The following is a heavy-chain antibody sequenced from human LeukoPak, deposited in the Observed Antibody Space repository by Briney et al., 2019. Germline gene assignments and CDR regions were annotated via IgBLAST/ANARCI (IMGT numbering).Heavy chain of an antibody. Sequence: PGGSLRLSCAASGFTFSSYGMHWVRQAPGKGLEWVAVISYDGSNKYYADSVKGRFTISRDNSKNTLYLQMNSLRAEDTAVYYCAKVGTGYDFWSGYYNNWFDPWGQGTLVTVSS. J-gene: IGHJ5*02. D-gene: IGHD3-3*01. CDR1: GFTFSSYG. V-gene: IGHV3-30*18. CDR2: ISYDGSNK. CDR3: AKVGTGYDFWSGYYNNWFDP.